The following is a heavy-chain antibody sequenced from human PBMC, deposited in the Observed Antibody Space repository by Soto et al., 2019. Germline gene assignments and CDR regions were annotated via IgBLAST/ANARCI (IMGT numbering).Heavy chain of an antibody. D-gene: IGHD1-26*01. Sequence: TLSLTCTVSGGSISSNYWAWIRQPAGKGLEWIGRVYTSGSTNYNPSLKSRVTMSVDTSKTQFFLKLSSVTAADTAIYYCARDSSGHYYLFDYWGQGTLVTVSS. CDR2: VYTSGST. V-gene: IGHV4-4*07. CDR3: ARDSSGHYYLFDY. J-gene: IGHJ4*02. CDR1: GGSISSNY.